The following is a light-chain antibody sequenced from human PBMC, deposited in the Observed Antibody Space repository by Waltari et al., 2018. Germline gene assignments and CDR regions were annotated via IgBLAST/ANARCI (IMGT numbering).Light chain of an antibody. J-gene: IGLJ3*02. Sequence: QSALTQPPSASGSPGQSVSISCAGASSDVGAYNYVPWYQHHPGKAPKPIIYEVDKRPSGVPDRFSGSKSGDTASLTVSGLQAEDEADYYCSSYAGSNNLGVFGGGTKLTVL. CDR3: SSYAGSNNLGV. CDR1: SSDVGAYNY. CDR2: EVD. V-gene: IGLV2-8*01.